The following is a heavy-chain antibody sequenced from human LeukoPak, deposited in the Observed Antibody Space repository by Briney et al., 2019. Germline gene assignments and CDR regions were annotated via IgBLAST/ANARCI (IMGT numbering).Heavy chain of an antibody. CDR1: GFAFSRHW. V-gene: IGHV3-74*01. CDR2: INSDGSNT. Sequence: GGSLRLSCAASGFAFSRHWMNWVRQVPGQGLVWVSRINSDGSNTIYADSVEGRFTISRDNAKNTLYLQMNSLRAEDTAVYYCPRDLLAYAYADKGGYYCGQGTLVTVSS. J-gene: IGHJ4*02. D-gene: IGHD2-2*01. CDR3: PRDLLAYAYADKGGYY.